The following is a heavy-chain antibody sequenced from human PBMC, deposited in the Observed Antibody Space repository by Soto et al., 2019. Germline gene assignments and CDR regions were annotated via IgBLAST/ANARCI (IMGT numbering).Heavy chain of an antibody. J-gene: IGHJ4*02. D-gene: IGHD6-19*01. CDR3: ARGPGYSTGWYSDY. V-gene: IGHV3-48*03. Sequence: GGSLRLSCAASGFTFSSFEMNWVCQAPGKGLEWLSYISSSADTIYYADSVRGRFTTSRDNAKNSLSLQMNSLRGEDTAIYYCARGPGYSTGWYSDYWGQGTLVTVSS. CDR2: ISSSADTI. CDR1: GFTFSSFE.